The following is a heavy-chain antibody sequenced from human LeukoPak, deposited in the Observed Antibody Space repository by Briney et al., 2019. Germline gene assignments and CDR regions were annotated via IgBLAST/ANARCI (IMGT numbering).Heavy chain of an antibody. J-gene: IGHJ3*02. CDR2: IWYDGSNK. CDR1: GFTFSSYG. V-gene: IGHV3-33*01. Sequence: GGSLRLSCAASGFTFSSYGMHWVRQAPGKGLEWVALIWYDGSNKYYADSVKGRFTISRDNSKNTLYLQMNSLRAEDTAVYYCARDGAYYDYVWGSYRYTGAFDIWGQGTMVTVSS. CDR3: ARDGAYYDYVWGSYRYTGAFDI. D-gene: IGHD3-16*02.